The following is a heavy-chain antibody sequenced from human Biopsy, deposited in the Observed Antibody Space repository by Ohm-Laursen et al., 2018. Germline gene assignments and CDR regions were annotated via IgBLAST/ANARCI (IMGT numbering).Heavy chain of an antibody. V-gene: IGHV4-59*01. CDR3: ARATNSSGWPYYYFYGMDV. CDR1: GGSISSDY. J-gene: IGHJ6*02. D-gene: IGHD6-19*01. Sequence: GTLSLTCTVSGGSISSDYWSWIRQPPGKGLEWIGYISYSGSTNYNPSLKSRVTISVDTSKNQFSLRLNSVTAADTAVYYCARATNSSGWPYYYFYGMDVWGQGTTVTVSS. CDR2: ISYSGST.